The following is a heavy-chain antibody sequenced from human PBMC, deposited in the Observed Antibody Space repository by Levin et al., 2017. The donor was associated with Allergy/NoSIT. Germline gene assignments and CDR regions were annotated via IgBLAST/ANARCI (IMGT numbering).Heavy chain of an antibody. CDR2: VYPGASDT. Sequence: GESLKISCKGSGYTFSNYWIGWVRHKPGKGLEWMGIVYPGASDTRYSPSFQGQVTMSADKSISTAFLQWSSLKASDTAMYYCARRTAAGRYTRKGGFDFWGQGTLVTVSS. V-gene: IGHV5-51*01. CDR3: ARRTAAGRYTRKGGFDF. CDR1: GYTFSNYW. D-gene: IGHD6-13*01. J-gene: IGHJ3*01.